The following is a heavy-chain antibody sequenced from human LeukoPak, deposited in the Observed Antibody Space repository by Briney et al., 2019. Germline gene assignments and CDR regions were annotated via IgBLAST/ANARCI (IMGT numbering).Heavy chain of an antibody. D-gene: IGHD6-13*01. Sequence: GESLKISCKGSGYSFTSYWIGWVRQMPGKGLEWMGIIYPGDSDTRYGPPFQGQVTISADKSISTAYLQWSSLKASDTAMYYCARKSSSWSFNWFDPWGQGTLVTVSS. J-gene: IGHJ5*02. CDR2: IYPGDSDT. V-gene: IGHV5-51*01. CDR3: ARKSSSWSFNWFDP. CDR1: GYSFTSYW.